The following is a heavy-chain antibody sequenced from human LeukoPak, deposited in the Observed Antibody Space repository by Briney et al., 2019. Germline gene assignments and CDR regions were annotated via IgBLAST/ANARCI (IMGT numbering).Heavy chain of an antibody. CDR3: AKSGLNRFDY. D-gene: IGHD2-15*01. Sequence: GGSLRLSCAASGFTFSSYAMHWVRQAPGKGLEWVANIKQDGSEKYYVDSVKGRFTISRDNSKNTLYLQMNSLRAEDTAVYYCAKSGLNRFDYWGQGTLVTVSS. CDR1: GFTFSSYA. CDR2: IKQDGSEK. V-gene: IGHV3-7*03. J-gene: IGHJ4*02.